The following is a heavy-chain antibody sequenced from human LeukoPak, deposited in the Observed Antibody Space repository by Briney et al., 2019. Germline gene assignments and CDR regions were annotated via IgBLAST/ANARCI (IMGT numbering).Heavy chain of an antibody. CDR2: IYHSGST. J-gene: IGHJ4*02. Sequence: SETLSLTCTVSGGSISSSSYYWGWIRQPPGKGLEWIGYIYHSGSTYYNPSLKSRVTISVDRSKNQFSLKLSSVTAADTAVYYCARDAVYDFWSGYTFDYWGQGTLATVSS. CDR1: GGSISSSSYY. V-gene: IGHV4-39*07. CDR3: ARDAVYDFWSGYTFDY. D-gene: IGHD3-3*01.